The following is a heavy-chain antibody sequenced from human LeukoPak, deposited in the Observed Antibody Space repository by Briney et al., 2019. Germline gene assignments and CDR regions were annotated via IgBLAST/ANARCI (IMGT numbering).Heavy chain of an antibody. J-gene: IGHJ4*02. D-gene: IGHD2-21*02. CDR1: GFTFSSYW. Sequence: GGSLRLSCAASGFTFSSYWMSWVRQAPGKGLEWVANIKQDGSEKYYVDSVKGRFTISRDNAKNSLYLQMNSLRAEDTAVYYCARDPRILAYCGGDCCLFDYWGQGTLVTVSS. V-gene: IGHV3-7*01. CDR3: ARDPRILAYCGGDCCLFDY. CDR2: IKQDGSEK.